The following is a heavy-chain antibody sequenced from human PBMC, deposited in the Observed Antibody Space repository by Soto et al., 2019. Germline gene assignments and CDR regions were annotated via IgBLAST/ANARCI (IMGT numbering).Heavy chain of an antibody. D-gene: IGHD3-3*02. V-gene: IGHV3-23*01. CDR1: GLSFSSYA. Sequence: GGSLRLSCAASGLSFSSYAMSWDRQAPGKGLEWVSAISGSGGSTYYADSVKGRFTISRDNSKNTLYLQMNSLRAEDTAVYYCAKDSRQHYYFDYWGQGTRVTVS. J-gene: IGHJ4*02. CDR3: AKDSRQHYYFDY. CDR2: ISGSGGST.